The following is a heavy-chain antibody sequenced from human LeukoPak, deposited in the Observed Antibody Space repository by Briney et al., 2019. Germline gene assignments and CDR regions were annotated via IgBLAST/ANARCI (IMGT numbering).Heavy chain of an antibody. V-gene: IGHV3-30*02. CDR2: IRFDGSNQ. CDR3: AKGHCSSTGCPRYYFDY. J-gene: IGHJ4*02. Sequence: GGSLRLSCAASGFTFSSYGMHWVRQAPGKGLEWVAFIRFDGSNQYYADSVKGRFTISRQNPTNTLYLQMNSLRAEDTAVYYCAKGHCSSTGCPRYYFDYWGQGTLGTVS. CDR1: GFTFSSYG. D-gene: IGHD2-2*01.